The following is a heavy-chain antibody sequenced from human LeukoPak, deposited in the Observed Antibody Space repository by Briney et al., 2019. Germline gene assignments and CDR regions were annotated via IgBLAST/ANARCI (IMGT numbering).Heavy chain of an antibody. J-gene: IGHJ4*02. D-gene: IGHD5-24*01. CDR1: GFTFSSYA. CDR2: ISGSGGST. CDR3: AKDGDGYNFNYFDY. V-gene: IGHV3-23*01. Sequence: PGGSLRLSCAASGFTFSSYAMSWVRQAPGKGLEWVSAISGSGGSTYYADPVKGRFTISRDNSKNTLYLQMNSLRAEDTAVYYCAKDGDGYNFNYFDYWGQGTLVTVSS.